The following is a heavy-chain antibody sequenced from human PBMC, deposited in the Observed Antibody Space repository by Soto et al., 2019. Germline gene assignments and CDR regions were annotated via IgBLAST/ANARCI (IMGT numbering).Heavy chain of an antibody. V-gene: IGHV4-59*01. Sequence: SETLSLTCTVSGGSISSYYWSWIRQPPGKGLEWIGYIYYSGSTNYNPSLKSRVTISVDTSKNQFSLKLSSVTAADTAVYYCARSLDYWGQGTLVTVPQ. CDR3: ARSLDY. CDR2: IYYSGST. J-gene: IGHJ4*02. CDR1: GGSISSYY.